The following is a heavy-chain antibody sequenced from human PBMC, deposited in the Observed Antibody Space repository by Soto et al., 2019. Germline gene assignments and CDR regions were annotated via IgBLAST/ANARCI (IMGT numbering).Heavy chain of an antibody. Sequence: SVKVSCKASGGTFSSYAISWVRQAPGQGLEWMGGIIPIFGTANYAQKFQGRVTITADESTSTAYMELSSLRSEDTAVYYCARGSGSYTYYYYGMDVWGQGTTVTVSS. CDR1: GGTFSSYA. J-gene: IGHJ6*02. D-gene: IGHD1-26*01. CDR2: IIPIFGTA. V-gene: IGHV1-69*13. CDR3: ARGSGSYTYYYYGMDV.